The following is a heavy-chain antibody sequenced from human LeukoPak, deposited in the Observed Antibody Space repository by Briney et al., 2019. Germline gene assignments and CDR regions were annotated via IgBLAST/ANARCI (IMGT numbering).Heavy chain of an antibody. CDR3: AKLSPTTLYDSRGWFDP. V-gene: IGHV3-23*01. CDR2: ISNSDDST. J-gene: IGHJ5*02. D-gene: IGHD3-3*01. CDR1: GFPFSSYA. Sequence: GVSLRLSCAASGFPFSSYAMSWVRQAPGKGLEWVSTISNSDDSTYYADSVKGRFTISRDNSKNTLYLQMNSLRAEDTAVYYCAKLSPTTLYDSRGWFDPWGQGTLVTVSS.